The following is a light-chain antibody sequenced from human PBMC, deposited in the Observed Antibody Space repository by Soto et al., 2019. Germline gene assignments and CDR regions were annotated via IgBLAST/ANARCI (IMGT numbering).Light chain of an antibody. V-gene: IGKV3-11*01. J-gene: IGKJ5*01. CDR2: DAS. Sequence: VLTQSPATLSLSPGERSTLSCRSSLNVNSYLAWYQQKPGQAPRLLIYDASNRAAGIPARFSGSGSGTDFTLTISSLEPEDFAIYYCQQRQYWPPITFGQGTRLEIK. CDR3: QQRQYWPPIT. CDR1: LNVNSY.